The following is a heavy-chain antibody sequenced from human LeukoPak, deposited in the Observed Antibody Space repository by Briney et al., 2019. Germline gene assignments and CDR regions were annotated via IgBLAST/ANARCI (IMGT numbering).Heavy chain of an antibody. Sequence: NPSETLSLTCAVSGYSISSGYYWGWIRQPPGKGLEWIGCIYHSGSTYYNPSLKSRVTISVDTSKNQFSLKLSSVTAADTAVYYCARSLRYYYDSSGYFDYWGQGTLVTVSS. CDR1: GYSISSGYY. D-gene: IGHD3-22*01. CDR2: IYHSGST. V-gene: IGHV4-38-2*01. CDR3: ARSLRYYYDSSGYFDY. J-gene: IGHJ4*02.